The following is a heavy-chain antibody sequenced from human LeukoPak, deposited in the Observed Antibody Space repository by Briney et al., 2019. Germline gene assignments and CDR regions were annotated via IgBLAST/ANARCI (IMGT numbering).Heavy chain of an antibody. J-gene: IGHJ4*02. CDR1: GGSISSGSYC. D-gene: IGHD1-26*01. Sequence: SQTLSLTCTVSGGSISSGSYCWSWIRQPAGKGLEWIGRIYTSGSTNYNPSLKSRVTISVDTSKNQFSLKLSSVTAADTAVYYCASGSYYRRSDYWGQGTLVTVSS. CDR2: IYTSGST. CDR3: ASGSYYRRSDY. V-gene: IGHV4-61*02.